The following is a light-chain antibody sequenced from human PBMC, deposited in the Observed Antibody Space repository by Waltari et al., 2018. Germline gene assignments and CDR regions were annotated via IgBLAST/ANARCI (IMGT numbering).Light chain of an antibody. V-gene: IGKV3D-15*01. CDR1: HSVSVN. Sequence: EIVVTQSPLTLSVSPGESVTPSCRASHSVSVNLAWYQQKPGQAPRLLIFGAFTRATGIPARFSGIGSGTDFTLTISNMQSEDFAVYYCQQYDKWPGSFGQGTKLEIK. CDR3: QQYDKWPGS. J-gene: IGKJ2*01. CDR2: GAF.